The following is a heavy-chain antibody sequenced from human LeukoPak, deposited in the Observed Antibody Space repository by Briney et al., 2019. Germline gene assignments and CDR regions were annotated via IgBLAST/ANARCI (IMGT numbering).Heavy chain of an antibody. CDR3: ARDPYSGSYGNYYYYFMDV. Sequence: GGSLRLSCAASGFTFSSYAMSWVRQAPGKGLEWVSAISASGGSTYYADSVKGRFTISRDNAKNSLYLQMNSLRAEDTAVYYCARDPYSGSYGNYYYYFMDVWGKGTTVTISS. D-gene: IGHD1-26*01. J-gene: IGHJ6*03. CDR1: GFTFSSYA. V-gene: IGHV3-23*01. CDR2: ISASGGST.